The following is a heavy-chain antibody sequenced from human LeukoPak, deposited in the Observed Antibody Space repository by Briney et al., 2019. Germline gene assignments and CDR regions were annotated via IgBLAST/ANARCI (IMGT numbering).Heavy chain of an antibody. J-gene: IGHJ4*02. CDR1: GGSISTSSYY. CDR2: IYYSGST. V-gene: IGHV4-39*01. CDR3: ARHRRYCGSTSCYHFDY. D-gene: IGHD2-2*01. Sequence: SETLSLTCTVSGGSISTSSYYWGWIRQPPGKGLEWFGSIYYSGSTFYNPSLKGRVTISVDTSKNQFSLKLSSVTAADTAVYYCARHRRYCGSTSCYHFDYWGQGTLVTVSS.